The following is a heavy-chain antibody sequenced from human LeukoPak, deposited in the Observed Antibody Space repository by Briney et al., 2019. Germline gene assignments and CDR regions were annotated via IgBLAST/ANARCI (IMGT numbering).Heavy chain of an antibody. CDR3: ARGSGWFLY. D-gene: IGHD6-19*01. CDR2: IKEDGSET. Sequence: PGGSLRLSCADSGFTFGSHWMSWVRQAPGKGLEWVATIKEDGSETYYVDSVKGRFTISRDNAKSSLYLQMNSLRAEDMAVYYCARGSGWFLYWGQGTLVTVSS. CDR1: GFTFGSHW. J-gene: IGHJ4*02. V-gene: IGHV3-7*04.